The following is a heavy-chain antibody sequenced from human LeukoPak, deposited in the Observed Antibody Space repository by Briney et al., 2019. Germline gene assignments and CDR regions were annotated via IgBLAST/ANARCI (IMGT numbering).Heavy chain of an antibody. CDR1: GYTFTGYY. D-gene: IGHD1-26*01. V-gene: IGHV1-2*02. CDR3: AREYSGSYSLDY. CDR2: INPNSSGT. J-gene: IGHJ4*02. Sequence: ASVKVSCKASGYTFTGYYMHWVRQAPGQGLEWMGWINPNSSGTNYAQKFQGRVTMTRDTSISTAYMELSRLGSDDTAVYYCAREYSGSYSLDYWGQGTLVTVSS.